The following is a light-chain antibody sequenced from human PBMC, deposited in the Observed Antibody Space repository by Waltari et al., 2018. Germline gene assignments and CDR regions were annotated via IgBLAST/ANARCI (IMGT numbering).Light chain of an antibody. CDR1: QNINKY. V-gene: IGKV3-15*01. CDR2: VAS. J-gene: IGKJ2*01. Sequence: EIVMTQSPATLSVSPGERATLSCRASQNINKYLAWFQQKPGQAPRLLIFVASTRATGIPARFGGSGSGREFTVTIDSLQSEDFAVYYCQQYYNWPYTFGQGTKLEIK. CDR3: QQYYNWPYT.